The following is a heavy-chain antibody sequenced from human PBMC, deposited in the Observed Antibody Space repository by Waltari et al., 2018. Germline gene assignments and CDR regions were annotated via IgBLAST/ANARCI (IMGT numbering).Heavy chain of an antibody. CDR2: ITSSSGTI. CDR1: GFTFSSYG. J-gene: IGHJ4*02. D-gene: IGHD6-6*01. CDR3: ARDQYGTSDFDH. Sequence: EVQLVESGGGLAQPGVSLRLSCAASGFTFSSYGVNWVRQAPGKGLEWIAHITSSSGTIDYTESVKGRFTISRDNAKNSLFLHMNSVRDEDTAIYYCARDQYGTSDFDHWGQGTLVTVSS. V-gene: IGHV3-48*02.